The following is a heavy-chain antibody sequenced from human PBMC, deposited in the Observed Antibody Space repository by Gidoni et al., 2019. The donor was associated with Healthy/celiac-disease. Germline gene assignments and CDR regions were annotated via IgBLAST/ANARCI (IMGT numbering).Heavy chain of an antibody. Sequence: QVQLQESGPGLVKPSQTLSLTCTVSGGSISSGGYYWSWIRQHPGKGLEWIGYIYYSGSTYYNPSLKSRVTISVDTSKNQFSLKLSSVTAADTAVYYCARDSTRGGLRLAREDAFDIWGQGTMVTVSS. CDR1: GGSISSGGYY. CDR2: IYYSGST. J-gene: IGHJ3*02. V-gene: IGHV4-31*03. D-gene: IGHD3-16*01. CDR3: ARDSTRGGLRLAREDAFDI.